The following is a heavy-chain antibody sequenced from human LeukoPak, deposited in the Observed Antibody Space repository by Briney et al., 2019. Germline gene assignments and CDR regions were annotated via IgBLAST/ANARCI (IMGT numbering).Heavy chain of an antibody. D-gene: IGHD3-10*01. Sequence: PSETLSLTCAVSGYSISSGYYWGWIRQPPGKGLEGIGRIYHSGSTYYNPSLKSRVTISVDTSKNQFSLKLSSVTAADTAVYYCARHNTMVRGVIPFDYWGQGTLVTVSS. J-gene: IGHJ4*02. CDR1: GYSISSGYY. CDR3: ARHNTMVRGVIPFDY. V-gene: IGHV4-38-2*01. CDR2: IYHSGST.